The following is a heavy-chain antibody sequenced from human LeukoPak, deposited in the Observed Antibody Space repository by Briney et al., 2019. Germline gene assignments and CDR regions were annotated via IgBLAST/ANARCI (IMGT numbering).Heavy chain of an antibody. CDR2: INHSGST. Sequence: SETLSLTCAVYGGSFSGYYWSWIRQPPGKGLEWVGEINHSGSTNYNPSLKSRVTISVDTSKNQFSLNLSSVTAADTAVYYCARWGSGWHYFDYWGQGTLVTVSS. CDR1: GGSFSGYY. V-gene: IGHV4-34*01. D-gene: IGHD6-19*01. J-gene: IGHJ4*02. CDR3: ARWGSGWHYFDY.